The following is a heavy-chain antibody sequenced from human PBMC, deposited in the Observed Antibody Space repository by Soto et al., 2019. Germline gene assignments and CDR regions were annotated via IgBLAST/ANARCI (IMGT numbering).Heavy chain of an antibody. V-gene: IGHV4-31*03. CDR1: GDPLSYGGYY. D-gene: IGHD1-26*01. Sequence: QVQLQESGPGLVEPSQTLSLVCSVSGDPLSYGGYYWSWVRQSPGKALEWIGFVYHTGATYYHPSLESRGTMAVDMSKNEVSGKLTSVTAADTATYYGAREGNASWEWLDPWGQGILGNVSS. J-gene: IGHJ5*02. CDR2: VYHTGAT. CDR3: AREGNASWEWLDP.